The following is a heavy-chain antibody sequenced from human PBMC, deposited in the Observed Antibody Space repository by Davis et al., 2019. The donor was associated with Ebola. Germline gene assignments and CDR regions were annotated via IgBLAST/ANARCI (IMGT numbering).Heavy chain of an antibody. CDR2: MNPNSGNT. V-gene: IGHV1-8*02. CDR1: GGTFSSYA. CDR3: ARDRGGKLAPQGDFDY. D-gene: IGHD3-10*01. J-gene: IGHJ4*02. Sequence: ASVKVSCKASGGTFSSYAISWVRQATGQGLEWMGWMNPNSGNTGYAQKFQGRVTMTRNTSISTAYMELSSLRSEDTAVYYCARDRGGKLAPQGDFDYWGQGTLVTASS.